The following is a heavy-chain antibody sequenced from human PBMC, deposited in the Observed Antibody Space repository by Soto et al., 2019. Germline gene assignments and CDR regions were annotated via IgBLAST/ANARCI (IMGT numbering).Heavy chain of an antibody. CDR1: GFTFSNYA. CDR3: AKHGSACSTATCYRSNYFDY. J-gene: IGHJ4*02. D-gene: IGHD6-19*01. Sequence: GGSLRLSCAVSGFTFSNYAMSWVRQAPGKGLEWVSVISGSGGSTYYADSVKGRFTISRDNSKNTLFLQMNSLRAEDTAVYYCAKHGSACSTATCYRSNYFDYWGQGALVTVSS. V-gene: IGHV3-23*01. CDR2: ISGSGGST.